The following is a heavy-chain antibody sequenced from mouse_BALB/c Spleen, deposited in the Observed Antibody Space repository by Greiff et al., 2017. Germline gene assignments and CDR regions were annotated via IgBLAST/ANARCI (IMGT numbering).Heavy chain of an antibody. V-gene: IGHV1-7*01. CDR1: GYTFTSYW. Sequence: QVQLQQSGAELAKPGASVKMSCKASGYTFTSYWMHWVKQRPGQGLEWIGYINPSTGYTEYNQKFKDKATLTEDKSSSTAYMQLSSLTSEDSAVYYCARRYYDMDEGGKGTSVTVSA. CDR2: INPSTGYT. CDR3: ARRYYDMDE. J-gene: IGHJ4*01.